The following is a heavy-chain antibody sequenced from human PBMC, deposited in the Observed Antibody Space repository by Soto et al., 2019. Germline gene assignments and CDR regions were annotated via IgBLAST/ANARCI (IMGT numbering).Heavy chain of an antibody. CDR1: GYTFTSYA. V-gene: IGHV1-3*01. D-gene: IGHD3-9*01. CDR3: ARDYRYFDWLSNPSGFDP. Sequence: ASVKVSSKASGYTFTSYAMHWVRQPPAQRLEWMGWINAGNGNTKYSQKFQGRVTITRDTSASTAYMELSSLSSEDTAVYYCARDYRYFDWLSNPSGFDPWGQGTLVTVSS. CDR2: INAGNGNT. J-gene: IGHJ5*02.